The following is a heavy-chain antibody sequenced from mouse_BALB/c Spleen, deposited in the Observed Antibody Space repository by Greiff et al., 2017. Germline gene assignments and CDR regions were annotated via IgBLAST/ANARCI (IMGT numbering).Heavy chain of an antibody. CDR3: ARSTMITTGAWFAY. Sequence: DVQLVESGGGLVQPGGSRKLSCAASGFTFSSFGMHWVRQAPEKGLEWVAYISSGSSTIYYADTVKGRFTISRDNPKNTLFLQMTSLRSEDTAMYYCARSTMITTGAWFAYWGQGTLVTVSA. D-gene: IGHD2-4*01. V-gene: IGHV5-17*02. CDR2: ISSGSSTI. J-gene: IGHJ3*01. CDR1: GFTFSSFG.